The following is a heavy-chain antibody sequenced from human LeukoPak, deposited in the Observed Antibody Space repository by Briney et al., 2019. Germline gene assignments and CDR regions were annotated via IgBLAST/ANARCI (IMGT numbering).Heavy chain of an antibody. J-gene: IGHJ4*02. Sequence: ASVKVSCKASGYTFTGFYMHWVRQAPGQGLEWMGYIYPNSGATKYAQKFQGRVTLTRDTSISTAYKELSGLRSDDTAVYYCGTLLSNGPFDYWGQGSLVTVSS. V-gene: IGHV1-2*02. CDR1: GYTFTGFY. CDR3: GTLLSNGPFDY. CDR2: IYPNSGAT.